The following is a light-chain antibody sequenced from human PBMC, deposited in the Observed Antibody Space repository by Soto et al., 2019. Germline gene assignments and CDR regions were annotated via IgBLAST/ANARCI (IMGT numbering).Light chain of an antibody. CDR3: QEYKSAT. V-gene: IGKV1-5*01. Sequence: IQITQSPSTLYASVGDRVNITCRASQSISDWLAWYQQKPGKAPKLLIYDASTLQSGVPSRFSGSGSGTEFTLTISSLQPDDFATYYCQEYKSATFGQGT. CDR1: QSISDW. J-gene: IGKJ2*01. CDR2: DAS.